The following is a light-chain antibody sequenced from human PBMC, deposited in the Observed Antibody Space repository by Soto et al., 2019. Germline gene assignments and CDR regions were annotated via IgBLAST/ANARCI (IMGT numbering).Light chain of an antibody. Sequence: DIVMTQSPLSLPVTPGEPASISCRSSQSLLYSNGYNYLDWYLQKPGQSPQLLIYLGSNRASGVPDRFSGSGSGTDFTLKISRVEAEDVGVYYCMRALHTPRTFGQGTKVEIK. CDR3: MRALHTPRT. V-gene: IGKV2-28*01. CDR2: LGS. J-gene: IGKJ1*01. CDR1: QSLLYSNGYNY.